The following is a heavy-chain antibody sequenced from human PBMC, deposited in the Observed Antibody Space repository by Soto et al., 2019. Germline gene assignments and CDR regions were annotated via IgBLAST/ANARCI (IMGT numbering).Heavy chain of an antibody. J-gene: IGHJ4*02. CDR1: GFTFSSYA. CDR2: ISGSDDST. Sequence: GESLKISCVASGFTFSSYAMSWVRQAPGKGLEWVSVISGSDDSTYYADSVKGRFTISRDNSKNTLYLQMNSLRAEDTAVYYCAKRSSSSTFDYWGQGTLVTVSS. CDR3: AKRSSSSTFDY. V-gene: IGHV3-23*01. D-gene: IGHD6-6*01.